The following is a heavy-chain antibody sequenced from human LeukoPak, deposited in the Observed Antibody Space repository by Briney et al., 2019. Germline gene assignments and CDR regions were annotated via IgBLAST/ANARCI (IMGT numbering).Heavy chain of an antibody. CDR1: GYTLTELS. D-gene: IGHD1-26*01. CDR2: FDPEDGET. CDR3: ARNRGWELLFWFDP. J-gene: IGHJ5*02. Sequence: ASVKVSCKVSGYTLTELSMHWVRQAPGKGLEWMGGFDPEDGETIYAQKFQGRVTITADKSTSTAYMELSSLRSEDTAVYYCARNRGWELLFWFDPWGQGTLVTVSS. V-gene: IGHV1-24*01.